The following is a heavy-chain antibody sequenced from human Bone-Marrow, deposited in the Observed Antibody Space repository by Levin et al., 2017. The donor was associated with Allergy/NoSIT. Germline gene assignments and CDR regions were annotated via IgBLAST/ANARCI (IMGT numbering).Heavy chain of an antibody. J-gene: IGHJ4*02. Sequence: ASVKVSCKASGYTFTGYYMHWVRQAPGQGLQWMGWINPNSGGTNYAQKFQGRVTMTRDTSISTAYMELSRLRSDDTALYYCARDYARGEPEYYFDYWGQGTLVTVSS. D-gene: IGHD1-14*01. V-gene: IGHV1-2*02. CDR2: INPNSGGT. CDR3: ARDYARGEPEYYFDY. CDR1: GYTFTGYY.